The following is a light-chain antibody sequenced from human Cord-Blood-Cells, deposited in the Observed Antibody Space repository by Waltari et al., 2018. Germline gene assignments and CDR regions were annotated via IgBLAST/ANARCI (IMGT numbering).Light chain of an antibody. Sequence: DIQMTQSPSSLSASVGDRVTITCQASQDISNYLNRYQQKPRKPPKRLIDEASNLETGVPSRVSGSGSGTDFTVTISSLQPEDIATYYCQQYDNLPLTCGGGTKVEIK. J-gene: IGKJ4*01. V-gene: IGKV1-33*01. CDR3: QQYDNLPLT. CDR2: EAS. CDR1: QDISNY.